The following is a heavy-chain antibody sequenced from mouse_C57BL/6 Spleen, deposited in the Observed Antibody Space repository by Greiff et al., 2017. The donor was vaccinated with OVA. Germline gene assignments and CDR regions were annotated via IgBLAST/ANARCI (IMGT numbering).Heavy chain of an antibody. Sequence: VQLQQSGPELVKPGASVKISCKASGYAFSSSWMNWVKQRPGKGLEWIGRIYPGDGDTNYNGKFKGKATLTADNSSSTAYMQLSSLTSEDSAVYFCARSDAYFDYWGQGTTLTVSS. CDR2: IYPGDGDT. CDR3: ARSDAYFDY. J-gene: IGHJ2*01. CDR1: GYAFSSSW. V-gene: IGHV1-82*01.